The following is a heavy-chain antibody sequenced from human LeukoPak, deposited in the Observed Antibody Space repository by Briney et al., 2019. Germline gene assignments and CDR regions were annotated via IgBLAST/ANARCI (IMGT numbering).Heavy chain of an antibody. CDR3: ARVAYYDSSGFDY. CDR1: GGSISSSSYY. Sequence: SETLSLTCTVSGGSISSSSYYWGWIRQPPGKGLEWIGSIYYSGSTYYNPSLKSRVTISVDTSKNQFSLKLSSVTAVDTAVYYCARVAYYDSSGFDYWGQGTLVTVSS. D-gene: IGHD3-22*01. V-gene: IGHV4-39*07. J-gene: IGHJ4*02. CDR2: IYYSGST.